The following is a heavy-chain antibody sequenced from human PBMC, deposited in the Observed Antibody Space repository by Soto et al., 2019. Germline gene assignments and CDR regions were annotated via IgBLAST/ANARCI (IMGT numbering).Heavy chain of an antibody. V-gene: IGHV3-23*01. CDR3: AREVGAPSGWLDP. Sequence: EVQLSESGGDLRQPGGSLRLSCAASGVTFTNYAMTWVRQTPGKGLEWVSGISASGGLKYYADSVRGRFTVSRDNSKNILYLQMDNLRDEDTALYYCAREVGAPSGWLDPWGQGTQVTVSS. CDR1: GVTFTNYA. J-gene: IGHJ5*02. D-gene: IGHD1-26*01. CDR2: ISASGGLK.